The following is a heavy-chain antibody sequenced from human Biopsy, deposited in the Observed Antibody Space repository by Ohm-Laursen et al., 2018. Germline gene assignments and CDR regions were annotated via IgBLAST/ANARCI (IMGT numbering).Heavy chain of an antibody. Sequence: GSLRLSCTASGFTFSNYAMNWVRQAPGKGLQWVSTITGTGSGIGTTTYYADSVKGRFTISRDNSKNTVYLLMNSLRADDTAIYFCAKDAHTYGPEQDSWGQGTLVAVSS. J-gene: IGHJ4*02. CDR1: GFTFSNYA. D-gene: IGHD4-17*01. CDR3: AKDAHTYGPEQDS. CDR2: ITGTGSGIGTTT. V-gene: IGHV3-23*01.